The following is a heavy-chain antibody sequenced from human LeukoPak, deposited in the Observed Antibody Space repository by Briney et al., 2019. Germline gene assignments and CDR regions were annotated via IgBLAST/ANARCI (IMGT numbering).Heavy chain of an antibody. J-gene: IGHJ4*02. CDR2: INHSGST. CDR1: GGSFSGYY. D-gene: IGHD5-18*01. V-gene: IGHV4-34*01. Sequence: SETLSLTCAVYGGSFSGYYWSWIRQPPGKGLEWIGEINHSGSTNYNPSLKSRVTISVDTSKNQFSLKLSSGTAAETAVYYCARGPLNPSYGYPIDYWGQGTLVTVSS. CDR3: ARGPLNPSYGYPIDY.